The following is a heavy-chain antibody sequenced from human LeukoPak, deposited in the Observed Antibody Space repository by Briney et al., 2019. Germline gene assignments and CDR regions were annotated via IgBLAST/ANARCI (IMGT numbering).Heavy chain of an antibody. V-gene: IGHV3-30*02. D-gene: IGHD1-1*01. CDR2: IRYDGRDK. CDR3: AREDNPLWFDP. J-gene: IGHJ5*02. Sequence: GGSLRLSCAASGFTFSTYGLHWARQPPGKGLEWVAFIRYDGRDKYYADSVTGRFTISRDNSKNTVYLQMNSLRLEDTAVYYCAREDNPLWFDPWGQGTLVTVSS. CDR1: GFTFSTYG.